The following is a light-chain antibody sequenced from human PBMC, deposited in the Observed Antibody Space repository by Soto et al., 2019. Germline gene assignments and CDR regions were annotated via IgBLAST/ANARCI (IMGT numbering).Light chain of an antibody. J-gene: IGLJ1*01. Sequence: QSALTQPPSASGSPGQSVTISCTGTSSDVGGYNYVSWYQHHPGKAPKLMIHEVTKRPSGVPDRFSGSKSGNTASLTVSGLQAEDEADYYCSSYAGSNNFGVSGTGTKLTVL. V-gene: IGLV2-8*01. CDR1: SSDVGGYNY. CDR3: SSYAGSNNFGV. CDR2: EVT.